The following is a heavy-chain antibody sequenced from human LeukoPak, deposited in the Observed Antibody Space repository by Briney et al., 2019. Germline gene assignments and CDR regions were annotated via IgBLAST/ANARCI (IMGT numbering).Heavy chain of an antibody. V-gene: IGHV4-59*01. CDR2: IYYSGST. CDR3: ARGYTNNYYFDY. D-gene: IGHD5-24*01. CDR1: GGSISSYY. J-gene: IGHJ4*02. Sequence: SGTLSLTCTVSGGSISSYYWSWIRQPPGKGLEWIGCIYYSGSTNYNPSLKSRVTISVDTSKNQFSLKLSSVTAADTAVYYCARGYTNNYYFDYWGQGTLVTVSS.